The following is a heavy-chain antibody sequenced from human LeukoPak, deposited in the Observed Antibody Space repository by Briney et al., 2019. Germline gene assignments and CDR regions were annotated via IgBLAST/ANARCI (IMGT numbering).Heavy chain of an antibody. CDR1: GFTFSSYS. V-gene: IGHV3-21*01. D-gene: IGHD5-24*01. CDR3: AREDGYNALDY. J-gene: IGHJ4*02. CDR2: TSGSSTYI. Sequence: GGSLRLSCAASGFTFSSYSMDWVRQTPGKGLEWVSSTSGSSTYIDYADSVKGRFTISRDNARNSLYLQINSLRAEDTAVYYCAREDGYNALDYWGQGTLVTVSS.